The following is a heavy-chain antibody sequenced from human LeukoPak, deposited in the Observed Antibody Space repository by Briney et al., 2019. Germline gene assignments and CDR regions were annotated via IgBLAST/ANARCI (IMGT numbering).Heavy chain of an antibody. J-gene: IGHJ4*02. CDR1: GYIFSDWY. V-gene: IGHV3-72*01. CDR2: VRNKANGQTT. Sequence: GGSLRLSCAASGYIFSDWYIDWVRQVPGKGLEWVGRVRNKANGQTTEYAASVKGRFTISRDDSKNSAYLQMNSLKTEDTAVYYCAKSRLPYYYDSSGYYRLDYWGQGTLVTVSS. CDR3: AKSRLPYYYDSSGYYRLDY. D-gene: IGHD3-22*01.